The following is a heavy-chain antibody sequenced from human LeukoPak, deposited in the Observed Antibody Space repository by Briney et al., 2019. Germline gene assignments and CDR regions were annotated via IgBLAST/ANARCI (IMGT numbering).Heavy chain of an antibody. CDR2: IYTSGTT. V-gene: IGHV4-4*07. CDR3: ARDRPAIAAAGKWFDP. D-gene: IGHD6-13*01. J-gene: IGHJ5*02. Sequence: SETLSLTCTVSGGSISSYYWSWIRQPAGKGLEWIGRIYTSGTTNYNPSLKSRVTMSVDTSKNQFSLKLTSVTAADTAVYYCARDRPAIAAAGKWFDPWGQGTLVTVFS. CDR1: GGSISSYY.